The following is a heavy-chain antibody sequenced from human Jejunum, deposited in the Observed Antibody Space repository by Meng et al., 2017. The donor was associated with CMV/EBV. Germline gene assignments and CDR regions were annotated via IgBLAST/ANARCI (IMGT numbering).Heavy chain of an antibody. CDR3: AKGCCSSTNCYHCCDY. Sequence: TFNNSAMHWVRQAPGKGLEWVAFIRYDGSNNFYADSVKGRFTTSRDNSKNTLYLQMNSLRAEDTAVYYCAKGCCSSTNCYHCCDYWGQGTLVTVSS. CDR1: TFNNSA. CDR2: IRYDGSNN. J-gene: IGHJ4*02. D-gene: IGHD2-2*01. V-gene: IGHV3-30*02.